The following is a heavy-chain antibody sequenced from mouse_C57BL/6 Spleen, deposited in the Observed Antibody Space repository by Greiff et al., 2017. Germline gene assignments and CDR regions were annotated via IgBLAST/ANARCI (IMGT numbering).Heavy chain of an antibody. V-gene: IGHV1-64*01. Sequence: QVQLQQPGAELVKPGASVKLSCKASGYTFTSYWMHWVKQRPGQGLGWIGMIHPNSGSTNYNEKFKSKATLTVDKSSSTAYMQLSSLTSEDSAVYYWSQDSSGYGYWGQGTTRTVSS. CDR3: SQDSSGYGY. CDR2: IHPNSGST. D-gene: IGHD3-2*02. J-gene: IGHJ2*01. CDR1: GYTFTSYW.